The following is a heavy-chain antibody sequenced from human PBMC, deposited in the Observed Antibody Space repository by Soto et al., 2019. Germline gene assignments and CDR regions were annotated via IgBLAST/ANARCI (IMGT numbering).Heavy chain of an antibody. Sequence: VQVEEFGGGVVQPGRSLRLSCAASGFTFSTYAMHRVRQAPGKGLEWVAVIWYDGSDYYYADSVKGRFSIFRDNSHNTLYLDMNNLRAEDTAVYYCATSRVPYSGYEPSGYWGQGTLVTVSS. CDR1: GFTFSTYA. D-gene: IGHD5-12*01. J-gene: IGHJ4*02. CDR2: IWYDGSDY. V-gene: IGHV3-33*01. CDR3: ATSRVPYSGYEPSGY.